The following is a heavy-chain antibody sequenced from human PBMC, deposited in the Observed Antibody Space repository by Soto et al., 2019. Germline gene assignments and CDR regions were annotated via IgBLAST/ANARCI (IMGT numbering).Heavy chain of an antibody. CDR1: GFTFSSYS. J-gene: IGHJ6*02. V-gene: IGHV3-21*01. D-gene: IGHD3-3*01. CDR2: ISSSSSYI. CDR3: ASSPITIFGVVRMDV. Sequence: GGSLRLSCAASGFTFSSYSMNWVRQAPGKGLEWVSSISSSSSYIYYADSVKGRFTISRDNAKNSLYLQMNSLRAEDTAVYYCASSPITIFGVVRMDVWGQGTTVTVSS.